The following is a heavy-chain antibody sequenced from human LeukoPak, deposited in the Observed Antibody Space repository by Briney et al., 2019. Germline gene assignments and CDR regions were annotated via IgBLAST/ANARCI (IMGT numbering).Heavy chain of an antibody. D-gene: IGHD3-10*01. V-gene: IGHV3-21*04. J-gene: IGHJ4*02. CDR3: AKSPYGLGTYAIAGDY. CDR1: GXTLSRYS. Sequence: GGALRLSWAASGXTLSRYSMNWVRQTPGRGLECVSSISGIRYNIYYADSVKGRFTISRDNLKNTLYLQMNTLRAEDTAVYYCAKSPYGLGTYAIAGDYWGQGTLVTVSS. CDR2: ISGIRYNI.